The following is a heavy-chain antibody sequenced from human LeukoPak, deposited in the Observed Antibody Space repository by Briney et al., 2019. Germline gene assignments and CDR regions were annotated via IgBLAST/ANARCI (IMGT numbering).Heavy chain of an antibody. CDR3: ARDLKRVPAAMTSYYYYMDV. Sequence: ASVKVSCKASGGTFASYAISWVRQAPGQGLEWMGRIIPIFGTANYAQKFQGRVTITTDESTSTAHMELSSLRSEDTAVYYCARDLKRVPAAMTSYYYYMDVWGKGTTVTVSS. J-gene: IGHJ6*03. D-gene: IGHD2-2*01. V-gene: IGHV1-69*05. CDR2: IIPIFGTA. CDR1: GGTFASYA.